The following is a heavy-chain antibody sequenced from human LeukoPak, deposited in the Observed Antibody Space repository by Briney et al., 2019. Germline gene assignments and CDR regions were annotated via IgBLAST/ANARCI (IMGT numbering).Heavy chain of an antibody. J-gene: IGHJ3*01. Sequence: TGGSLRLSCAASGFTFSSYWMTWVRQAPGKGLEWVANIKQDGSDKYYVGSVKDRVTVSRDNAKNPLYLQMNSLRAEDTAVYYCATYSTSSGAFDFWGQGTLVTVSS. D-gene: IGHD6-6*01. V-gene: IGHV3-7*01. CDR3: ATYSTSSGAFDF. CDR1: GFTFSSYW. CDR2: IKQDGSDK.